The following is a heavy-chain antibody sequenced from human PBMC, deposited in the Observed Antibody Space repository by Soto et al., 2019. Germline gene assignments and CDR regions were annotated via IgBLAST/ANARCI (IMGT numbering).Heavy chain of an antibody. CDR2: INSDGSIT. CDR3: ARDLGSGYDDY. V-gene: IGHV3-74*01. J-gene: IGHJ4*02. D-gene: IGHD5-12*01. Sequence: PGGSLRLSCAVSGFTFSSYGMHWVRQAPGKGLVWVSRINSDGSITNYADSVKGRFTISRDNAKNSLYLQMNSLRAEDTAVYYCARDLGSGYDDYWGQGTVVTVSS. CDR1: GFTFSSYG.